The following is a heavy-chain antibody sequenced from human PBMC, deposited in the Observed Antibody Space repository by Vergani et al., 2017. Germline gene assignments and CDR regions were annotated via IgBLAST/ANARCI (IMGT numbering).Heavy chain of an antibody. Sequence: VQLVESGGGLVKPGGSLRLSCAASGFTFSSYGMHWVRQAPGKGLEWVAVISYDGSNKYYADSVKGRFTISRDNSKNTLYLQMNSLRAEDTAVYYCAKEGGCSSTSCYFYSYYYYYGMDVWGQGTTVTVSS. CDR1: GFTFSSYG. CDR3: AKEGGCSSTSCYFYSYYYYYGMDV. J-gene: IGHJ6*02. D-gene: IGHD2-2*01. V-gene: IGHV3-30*18. CDR2: ISYDGSNK.